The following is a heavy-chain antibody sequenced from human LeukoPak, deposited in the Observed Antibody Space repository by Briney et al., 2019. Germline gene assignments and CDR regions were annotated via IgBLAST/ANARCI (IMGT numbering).Heavy chain of an antibody. CDR1: GFTFSSYA. CDR3: ARELGYYYYGMDV. D-gene: IGHD3-16*01. V-gene: IGHV3-30-3*01. Sequence: GGSLRLSCAASGFTFSSYAMHWVRQAPGKGLEWVAVISYDGSNKYYAGSVKGRFTISRDNSKNTLYLQMNSLRAEDTAVYYCARELGYYYYGMDVWGQGTTVTVSS. J-gene: IGHJ6*02. CDR2: ISYDGSNK.